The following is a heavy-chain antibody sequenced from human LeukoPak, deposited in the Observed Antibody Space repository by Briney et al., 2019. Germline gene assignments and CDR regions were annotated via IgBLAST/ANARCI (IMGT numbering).Heavy chain of an antibody. CDR2: IYYSGST. J-gene: IGHJ4*02. CDR1: GGSIITSSYY. Sequence: SETLSLTCTVSGGSIITSSYYWGWIRQPPGKGLEWIGSIYYSGSTYYNPSLKSRVTISVDTSKNQFSLKLSSVTAADTAVYYCARHQGSGYYYPFDYWGQGTLVTVSS. D-gene: IGHD3-22*01. CDR3: ARHQGSGYYYPFDY. V-gene: IGHV4-39*01.